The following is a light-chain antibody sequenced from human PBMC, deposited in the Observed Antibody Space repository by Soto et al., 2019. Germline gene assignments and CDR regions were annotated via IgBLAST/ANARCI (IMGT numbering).Light chain of an antibody. CDR3: SSYTTTTRL. J-gene: IGLJ3*02. Sequence: QSALTQPASVSGSPGQSITISCTGTSSDVGSYNLVSWYQQHPGKAPKLIIYEVSNRPSGVSTHFSGSKSGNTASLTISGLLPEDEAEYYCSSYTTTTRLFGGGTKLTVL. CDR1: SSDVGSYNL. CDR2: EVS. V-gene: IGLV2-14*02.